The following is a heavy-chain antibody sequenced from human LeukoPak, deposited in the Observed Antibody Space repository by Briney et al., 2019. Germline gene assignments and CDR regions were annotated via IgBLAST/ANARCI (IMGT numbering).Heavy chain of an antibody. D-gene: IGHD1-26*01. CDR1: GFTFSSYG. CDR2: ISYDGSNK. V-gene: IGHV3-30*18. J-gene: IGHJ4*02. CDR3: AKDPIVGATPAYYFDY. Sequence: PGGSLRLSCAASGFTFSSYGMHWVRQAPGKGLEWVAVISYDGSNKYYADSVKGRFTISRDNSKNTLYLQMNSLRAEDTAVYYCAKDPIVGATPAYYFDYWGQGTLVTVSS.